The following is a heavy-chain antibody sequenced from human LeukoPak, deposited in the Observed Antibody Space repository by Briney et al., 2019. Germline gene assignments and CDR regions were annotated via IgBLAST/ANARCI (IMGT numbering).Heavy chain of an antibody. D-gene: IGHD4-23*01. Sequence: ASVKVSCKASEYTFTRYFIHWVRQAPGRGLEWMGTINPSGGSTGYAQKFQGRVTMTRDTSTSTAYMELSSLRSEDTAVYYCARDNGGNSWYYYYGMDVWGQGTTVTVSS. CDR1: EYTFTRYF. J-gene: IGHJ6*02. CDR3: ARDNGGNSWYYYYGMDV. V-gene: IGHV1-46*01. CDR2: INPSGGST.